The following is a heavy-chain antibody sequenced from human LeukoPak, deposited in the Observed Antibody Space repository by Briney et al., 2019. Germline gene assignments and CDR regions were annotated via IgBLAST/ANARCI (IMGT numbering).Heavy chain of an antibody. J-gene: IGHJ4*02. CDR1: GFTFITYW. CDR2: IKQDGSEK. CDR3: ARIGYSSSSFDY. D-gene: IGHD6-13*01. V-gene: IGHV3-7*01. Sequence: GGSLRLSCAAPGFTFITYWMSWVRQAPGKGLEWVANIKQDGSEKDYVDSLKGRFTISRDNAKNSVNLQMNSLRVEDTAVYYCARIGYSSSSFDYWGQGTLVTVPS.